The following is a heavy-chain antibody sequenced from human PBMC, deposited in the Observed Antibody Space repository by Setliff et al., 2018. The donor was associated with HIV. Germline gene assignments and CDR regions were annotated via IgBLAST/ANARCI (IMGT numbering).Heavy chain of an antibody. V-gene: IGHV3-21*01. Sequence: PGGPLSLSCAASAFTLGNYKFNWFRQAPGRGLEWVSSISIGSGGAIDYADSVQGRFTISRDNSKNSLYLQMNGLRVEDTGVYYCARDGPLEGSYRYYYYYMDVWGKGTTVTVSS. D-gene: IGHD3-10*01. CDR3: ARDGPLEGSYRYYYYYMDV. J-gene: IGHJ6*03. CDR2: ISIGSGGAI. CDR1: AFTLGNYK.